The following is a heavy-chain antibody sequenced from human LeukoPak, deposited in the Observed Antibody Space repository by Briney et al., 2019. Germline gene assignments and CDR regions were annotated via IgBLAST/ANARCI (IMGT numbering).Heavy chain of an antibody. D-gene: IGHD1-26*01. J-gene: IGHJ1*01. CDR1: GGRVRSGW. CDR2: IKQDGIEK. Sequence: SGKLSGVAYGGRVRSGWLRREGQGPWERQEWVSIIKQDGIEKYYVDSVKGRFTISRDNAKNSLYLQMNSLRAEDTAVYYCARDPYSGSYPAEYFQHWGQGTLVTVSS. CDR3: ARDPYSGSYPAEYFQH. V-gene: IGHV3-7*01.